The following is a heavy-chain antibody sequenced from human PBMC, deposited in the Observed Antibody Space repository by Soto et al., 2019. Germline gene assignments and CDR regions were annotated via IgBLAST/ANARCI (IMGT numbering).Heavy chain of an antibody. CDR2: IFPGDSDT. Sequence: EVQLVQSGAEVKKPGESLMISCKGSGYTFTNYWIGWVRQMPGKGLEWMGIIFPGDSDTRYSPSFQGQVTISTDKSISTAYLQWSSLKASDTAIYYCARRRGYNYVHPFDYWGQGTLVTVSS. CDR3: ARRRGYNYVHPFDY. J-gene: IGHJ4*02. D-gene: IGHD5-18*01. V-gene: IGHV5-51*03. CDR1: GYTFTNYW.